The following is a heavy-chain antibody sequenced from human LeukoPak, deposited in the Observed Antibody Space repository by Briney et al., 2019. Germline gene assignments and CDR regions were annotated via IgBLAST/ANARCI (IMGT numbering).Heavy chain of an antibody. J-gene: IGHJ6*03. V-gene: IGHV3-30*04. CDR1: GFPFSSYA. D-gene: IGHD3-9*01. Sequence: SWGSLTLPCAASGFPFSSYAMHWVRQAPGKGLEWVAVISYDGSNKYYADSVKGRFTISRDNSKNTLYLQMNSLRAEDTAVYYCARFQDLTGYEGDYYMDVWGKGTTVTISS. CDR3: ARFQDLTGYEGDYYMDV. CDR2: ISYDGSNK.